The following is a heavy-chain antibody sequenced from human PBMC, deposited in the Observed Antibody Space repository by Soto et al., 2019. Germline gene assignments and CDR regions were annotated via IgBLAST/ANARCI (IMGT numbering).Heavy chain of an antibody. CDR3: ARQEELLVFAFEY. J-gene: IGHJ4*02. Sequence: ASVKVSCKASGYTFTSYDISWVRQAGGQGREWMGWISAYNGNTNYAQKLQGRVTMTTDTSTSTAYMELRSLRSDDTAVYSFARQEELLVFAFEYWAQGTLVSVS. V-gene: IGHV1-18*04. D-gene: IGHD3-10*01. CDR2: ISAYNGNT. CDR1: GYTFTSYD.